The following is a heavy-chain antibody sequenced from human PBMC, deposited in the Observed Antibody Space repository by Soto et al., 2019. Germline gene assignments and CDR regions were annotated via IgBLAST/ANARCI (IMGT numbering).Heavy chain of an antibody. J-gene: IGHJ4*02. CDR2: ISFDGTNK. CDR1: GFTFSDYG. D-gene: IGHD6-19*01. Sequence: GGSLRLSCAASGFTFSDYGMHWVRQAPGKGLDWVALISFDGTNKYYADSVKGRFTVSRDNSKNTVYLQMNSLRAEDTAVYYCGKSGGGSGWYDLDYWGQGTLVTVSS. CDR3: GKSGGGSGWYDLDY. V-gene: IGHV3-30*18.